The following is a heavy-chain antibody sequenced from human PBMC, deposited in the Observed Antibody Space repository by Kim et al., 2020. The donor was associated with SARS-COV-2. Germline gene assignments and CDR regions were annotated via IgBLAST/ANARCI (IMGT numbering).Heavy chain of an antibody. CDR2: IGTAGDT. D-gene: IGHD3-10*01. V-gene: IGHV3-13*01. CDR1: GFTFSSYD. CDR3: ARDRHGSGSNVSDWYFDL. Sequence: GGSLRLSCAASGFTFSSYDMHWVRQATGKGLEWVSAIGTAGDTYYPGSVKGRFTISRENAKNSLYLQMNSLRAGDTAVYYCARDRHGSGSNVSDWYFDLWGRGTLVTVSS. J-gene: IGHJ2*01.